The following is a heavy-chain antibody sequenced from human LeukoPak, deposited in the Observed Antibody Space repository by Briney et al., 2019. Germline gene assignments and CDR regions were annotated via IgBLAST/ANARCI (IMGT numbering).Heavy chain of an antibody. D-gene: IGHD4-17*01. Sequence: ASVKVSCETAGYTFTSYDINWVRQATGQGLEWMGWMNPNSGNTGYVQKFQGRVTMTRDTSKSTAYMELSSLRSEDTAMYYCARLGNFGDLQNRDGLDIWGQGTMVTVSS. J-gene: IGHJ3*02. CDR2: MNPNSGNT. CDR3: ARLGNFGDLQNRDGLDI. V-gene: IGHV1-8*01. CDR1: GYTFTSYD.